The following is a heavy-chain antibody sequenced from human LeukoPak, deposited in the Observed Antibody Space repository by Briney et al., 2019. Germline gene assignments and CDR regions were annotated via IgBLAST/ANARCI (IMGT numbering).Heavy chain of an antibody. CDR3: ARAGYGGTLYYFDY. CDR1: GFTFDDYG. CDR2: INWNGGST. J-gene: IGHJ4*02. Sequence: PGGSLRLSCAASGFTFDDYGMSWVRQAPGKVLEWVSGINWNGGSTGYADSVKGRFTISRDNAKNSLYLQMNSLRAEDTALYYCARAGYGGTLYYFDYWGQGTLVTVSS. V-gene: IGHV3-20*04. D-gene: IGHD4-23*01.